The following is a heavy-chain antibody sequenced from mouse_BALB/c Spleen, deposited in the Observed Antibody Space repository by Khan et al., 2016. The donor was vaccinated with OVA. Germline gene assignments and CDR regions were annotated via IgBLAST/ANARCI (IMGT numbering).Heavy chain of an antibody. V-gene: IGHV5-6-3*01. D-gene: IGHD2-12*01. CDR1: RFTISSSG. CDR3: TRSTI. CDR2: IDSTGGST. Sequence: DVHLVESGGGLVQPGGSLKHSCAASRFTISSSGMSSVRQTPDQRLELVATIDSTGGSTEYPDSVKRRVPISGDKAKNAPYLQLSSLKSEDTAMYCGTRSTIWGQGTTLTVSS. J-gene: IGHJ2*01.